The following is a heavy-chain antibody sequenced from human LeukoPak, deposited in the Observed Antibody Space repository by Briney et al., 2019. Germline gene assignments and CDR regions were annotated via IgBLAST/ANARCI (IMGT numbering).Heavy chain of an antibody. CDR3: ARARMTTVLRGGAFDI. J-gene: IGHJ3*02. D-gene: IGHD4-17*01. CDR2: IYYSGST. V-gene: IGHV4-39*07. CDR1: GGSISSSSYY. Sequence: SETLSLTCTVSGGSISSSSYYWGWIRQPPGKGLEWIGSIYYSGSTYYNPSLKSRVTISVDTSKNQFSLKLSSVTAADTAVYYCARARMTTVLRGGAFDIWGQGTMVTVSS.